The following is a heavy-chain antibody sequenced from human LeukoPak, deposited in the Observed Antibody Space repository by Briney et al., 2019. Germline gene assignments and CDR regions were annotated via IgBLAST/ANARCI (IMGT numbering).Heavy chain of an antibody. D-gene: IGHD4-17*01. Sequence: GGSLRLSCAASGFTFSSYGMHWVSQAPGKGLEWVAVISYDGSNKYYADSVKGRFTISRDNSKNTLYLQMNSLRAEDTAVYYCAKDGNYGDYGKDYWGQGTLVTVSS. CDR1: GFTFSSYG. CDR2: ISYDGSNK. J-gene: IGHJ4*02. V-gene: IGHV3-30*18. CDR3: AKDGNYGDYGKDY.